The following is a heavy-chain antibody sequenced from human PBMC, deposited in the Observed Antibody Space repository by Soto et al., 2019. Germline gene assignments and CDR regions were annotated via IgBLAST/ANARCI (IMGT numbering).Heavy chain of an antibody. D-gene: IGHD6-13*01. CDR3: ARVTAAGSEYYYYYYMDV. CDR1: SGSISSSNW. J-gene: IGHJ6*03. Sequence: SETLSLTCAVSSGSISSSNWWSWVRQPPGKGLEWIGEIYHSGSTNYNPSLKSRVTISVDKSKNQFSLKLSSVTAADTAVYYCARVTAAGSEYYYYYYMDVWGKGTTVTVSS. V-gene: IGHV4-4*02. CDR2: IYHSGST.